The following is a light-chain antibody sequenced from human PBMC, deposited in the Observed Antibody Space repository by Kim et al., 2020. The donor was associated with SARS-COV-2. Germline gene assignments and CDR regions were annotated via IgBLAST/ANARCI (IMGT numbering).Light chain of an antibody. J-gene: IGLJ3*02. Sequence: QLVLTRSPSASASLGASVQLTCILSSGHSSYAIAWHQQQPGKGPRFLMKVNRDGSHIKGDGIPDRFSGSTSGAERYLTISSLQPEDEADYYCQTWDTGIRVFGGGTQLTVL. CDR2: VNRDGSH. CDR3: QTWDTGIRV. CDR1: SGHSSYA. V-gene: IGLV4-69*01.